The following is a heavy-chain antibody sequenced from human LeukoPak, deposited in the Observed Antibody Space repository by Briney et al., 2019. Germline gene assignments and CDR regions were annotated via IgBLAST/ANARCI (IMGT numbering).Heavy chain of an antibody. J-gene: IGHJ4*02. V-gene: IGHV3-64D*09. D-gene: IGHD2-2*01. CDR3: VKTYGYCSSTGCYVFDY. Sequence: GGSLRLSCSASGFTFSRYAMHGVRQAPGKGLEYVSGITSNGGTTYYADSVKGRFTISRDNSKNTLYLQMSSLRAEDTAVYYCVKTYGYCSSTGCYVFDYWGQGTLVTVSS. CDR1: GFTFSRYA. CDR2: ITSNGGTT.